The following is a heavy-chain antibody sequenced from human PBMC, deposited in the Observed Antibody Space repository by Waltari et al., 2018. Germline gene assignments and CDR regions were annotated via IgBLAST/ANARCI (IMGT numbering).Heavy chain of an antibody. CDR1: GYTFTSDE. D-gene: IGHD3-10*01. CDR2: MNPNSGNT. V-gene: IGHV1-8*01. J-gene: IGHJ6*02. Sequence: QVQLVQAGAEVKKPGASVKVSCKASGYTFTSDEINWVRQATGQGLEWMGWMNPNSGNTGYAQKFQGRVTMTRNTSISTAYMELSSLRSEDTAVYYCARRKVRGVIIYYYGMDVWGQGTTVTVSS. CDR3: ARRKVRGVIIYYYGMDV.